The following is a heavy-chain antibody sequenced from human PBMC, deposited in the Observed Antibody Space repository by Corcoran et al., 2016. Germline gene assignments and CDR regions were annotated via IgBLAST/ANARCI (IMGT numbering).Heavy chain of an antibody. Sequence: EVQLVQSGAEVKEPGKSLKISCKGSGYSFITYWIGWVRQMPGKGLEWMGIIYPGDSDTRYSPSFQGQITISVDKSISTAYLQWSSLKALDTAMYYCARRRYTSSWNDAFDVLGQGTMVTVSS. CDR3: ARRRYTSSWNDAFDV. CDR2: IYPGDSDT. CDR1: GYSFITYW. J-gene: IGHJ3*01. V-gene: IGHV5-51*01. D-gene: IGHD6-13*01.